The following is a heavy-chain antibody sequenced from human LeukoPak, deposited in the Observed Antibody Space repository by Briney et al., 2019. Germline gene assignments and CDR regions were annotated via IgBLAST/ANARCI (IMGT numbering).Heavy chain of an antibody. Sequence: GGSLRLSCAASGFTFSIYAMYWVRQAPGKGLECVAVIWSDGSNKYYADSVKGRFSISRDNSKNTLYLQMNSLRAEDTAVYYCAKDLTPVRGVLDHWGQGTLVTVSS. D-gene: IGHD3-10*01. J-gene: IGHJ4*02. CDR3: AKDLTPVRGVLDH. V-gene: IGHV3-33*06. CDR1: GFTFSIYA. CDR2: IWSDGSNK.